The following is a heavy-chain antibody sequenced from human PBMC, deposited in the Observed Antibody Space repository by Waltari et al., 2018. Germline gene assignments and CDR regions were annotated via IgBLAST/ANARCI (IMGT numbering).Heavy chain of an antibody. Sequence: QVQLVQSGAEVKKPGSSVKVSCKASGGIFSSYAISWVRQAPGQGLEWMGGIIPIVGVANSSQKYQGRVTITADVSTSTAYMELRSLKSVDTAVYYCARSANPYSNGWYSAADYDFAYWGQGTLVTVSS. CDR3: ARSANPYSNGWYSAADYDFAY. CDR2: IIPIVGVA. CDR1: GGIFSSYA. D-gene: IGHD6-19*01. V-gene: IGHV1-69*12. J-gene: IGHJ4*02.